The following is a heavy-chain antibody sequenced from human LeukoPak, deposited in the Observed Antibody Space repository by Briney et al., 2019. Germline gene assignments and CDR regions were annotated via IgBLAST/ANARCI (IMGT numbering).Heavy chain of an antibody. J-gene: IGHJ5*02. Sequence: SSETLSLNCAVSGYSISSGYYWGWIRQPPGKGLEWIGSIYHSGSTYYNPSLKSRVTISVDTSKNQFSLKLSSVTAADTAVYYCARHPVPAADISGWFDPWGQGSLVTVSS. CDR1: GYSISSGYY. V-gene: IGHV4-38-2*01. CDR3: ARHPVPAADISGWFDP. CDR2: IYHSGST. D-gene: IGHD2-2*01.